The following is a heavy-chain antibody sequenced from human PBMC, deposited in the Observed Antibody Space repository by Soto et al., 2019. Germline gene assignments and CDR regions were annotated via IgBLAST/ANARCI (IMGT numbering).Heavy chain of an antibody. D-gene: IGHD6-19*01. J-gene: IGHJ4*02. V-gene: IGHV4-34*02. CDR3: ARAGFSNGFYGTFDY. CDR1: GGSFNSYY. Sequence: QVQLQQWGAGLLKPSETLSLTCAVDGGSFNSYYWSWIRQPPGKGLEWIAEINHRGSSNRNPALESRITISVDSSKNQFSLELNSVTAADTAVYYCARAGFSNGFYGTFDYWCPGTLVTVSS. CDR2: INHRGSS.